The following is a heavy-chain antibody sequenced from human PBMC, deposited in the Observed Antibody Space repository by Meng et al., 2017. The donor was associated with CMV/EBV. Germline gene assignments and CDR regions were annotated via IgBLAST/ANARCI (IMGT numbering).Heavy chain of an antibody. CDR1: GYTFTGYY. CDR2: INPNGGGT. D-gene: IGHD2-2*01. J-gene: IGHJ4*02. Sequence: SGYTFTGYYIPWVRQAPGHGPESIGWINPNGGGTNYAQQFQGRVTMTLDTSISTAYMELSRLRSDDPAVYYCARRIVVVPAAYLGYWGQGTLVTVSS. V-gene: IGHV1-2*02. CDR3: ARRIVVVPAAYLGY.